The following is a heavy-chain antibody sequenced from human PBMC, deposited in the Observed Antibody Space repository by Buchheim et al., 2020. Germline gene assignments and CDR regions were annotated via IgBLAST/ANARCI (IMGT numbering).Heavy chain of an antibody. CDR3: AKSRFTSGPMTALDI. CDR2: ISGRSGST. CDR1: GIILSDYA. Sequence: QLLESGGGLVQPGGSLRLSCGASGIILSDYAVTWVRQAPGKGLEWVSSISGRSGSTIYRDSVKGRFAISIDNSKNTLFLQMNNLRAEDTAVYRCAKSRFTSGPMTALDIWGLGTL. J-gene: IGHJ4*02. D-gene: IGHD2-21*02. V-gene: IGHV3-23*01.